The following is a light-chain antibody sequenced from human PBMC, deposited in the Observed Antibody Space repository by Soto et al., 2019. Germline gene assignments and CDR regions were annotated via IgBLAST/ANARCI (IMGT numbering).Light chain of an antibody. J-gene: IGLJ1*01. Sequence: QSALTKPASVSGSPGQWITISCTGTSSDVGGYHYVSWYQQYPGKAPKVMIYDVSNRPSGVSNRFSGSKSGNTASLTISGLQAEDEADYYCSSYTTSRTYVFGTGTKVTVL. CDR2: DVS. CDR3: SSYTTSRTYV. CDR1: SSDVGGYHY. V-gene: IGLV2-14*01.